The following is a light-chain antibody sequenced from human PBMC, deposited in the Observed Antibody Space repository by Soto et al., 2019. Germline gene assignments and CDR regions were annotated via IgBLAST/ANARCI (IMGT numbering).Light chain of an antibody. V-gene: IGLV4-60*02. CDR2: LEGSGSY. Sequence: QSVLTQSSSASASLGSSVKFTCTLSSGHSSYIIAWHQQQPGKAPRYLMKLEGSGSYNKGSGVPDRFSGSSSGADRYLTISNLQFEDEVDYYCETWDSNIWVFGGGTKLTVL. J-gene: IGLJ3*02. CDR3: ETWDSNIWV. CDR1: SGHSSYI.